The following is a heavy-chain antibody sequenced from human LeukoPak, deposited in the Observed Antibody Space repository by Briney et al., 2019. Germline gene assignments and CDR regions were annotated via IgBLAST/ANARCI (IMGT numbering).Heavy chain of an antibody. V-gene: IGHV3-33*08. CDR1: GFTFSSYG. Sequence: GGSLRLSCAAPGFTFSSYGMHWVRQAPARGLEWVAVIWYDGSNEYYADSVKGRFTLSRDNSKNTLYLQINSLRAEDTAVYYCARDAGLSSGYYTPRPLDYWGQGTLVTVSS. J-gene: IGHJ4*02. D-gene: IGHD3-22*01. CDR3: ARDAGLSSGYYTPRPLDY. CDR2: IWYDGSNE.